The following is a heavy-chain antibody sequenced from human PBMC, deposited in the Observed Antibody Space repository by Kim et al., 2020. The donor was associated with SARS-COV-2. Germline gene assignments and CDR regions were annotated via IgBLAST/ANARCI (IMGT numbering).Heavy chain of an antibody. J-gene: IGHJ5*02. CDR3: ARGVPAAKSITGWFDP. CDR1: GGPISSYY. CDR2: IYYSGST. D-gene: IGHD2-2*01. Sequence: SETLSLTCTVSGGPISSYYWSWIRQPPGKGLEWIGYIYYSGSTNYNPSLKSRVTISVDTSKTQFSLKLSSVTAADTAVYYCARGVPAAKSITGWFDPWGQGTLVTVSS. V-gene: IGHV4-59*01.